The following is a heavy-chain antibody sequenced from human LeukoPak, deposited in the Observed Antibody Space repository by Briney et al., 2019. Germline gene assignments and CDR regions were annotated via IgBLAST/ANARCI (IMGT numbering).Heavy chain of an antibody. CDR2: IYSGGST. CDR3: ARVEAVAGTEAFDI. D-gene: IGHD6-19*01. V-gene: IGHV3-66*01. CDR1: GFTVSSTY. Sequence: GGSVRLLCAASGFTVSSTYMSCVRQAAGEWREWVSLIYSGGSTYYADSVKGRFTISRDNSKNTLYLQVNSLRAEDTAVYYCARVEAVAGTEAFDIWGRGTMVTVSS. J-gene: IGHJ3*02.